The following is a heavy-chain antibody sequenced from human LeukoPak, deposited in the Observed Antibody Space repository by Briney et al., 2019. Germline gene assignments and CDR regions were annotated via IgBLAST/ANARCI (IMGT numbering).Heavy chain of an antibody. J-gene: IGHJ6*03. Sequence: GGSLRLSCAASGFTFSSYSMNWVRQAPGKGLEWVSYISSSSSTIYYADSVKGRFTISRDNAKNSLYLQMNSLRAEDTAVYYCARGAYCSSTSYYDYYYYYMDVWGKGTTVTVSS. CDR2: ISSSSSTI. D-gene: IGHD2-2*01. CDR3: ARGAYCSSTSYYDYYYYYMDV. CDR1: GFTFSSYS. V-gene: IGHV3-48*04.